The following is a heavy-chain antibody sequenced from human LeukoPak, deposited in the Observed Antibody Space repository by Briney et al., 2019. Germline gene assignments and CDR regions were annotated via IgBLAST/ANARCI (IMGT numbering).Heavy chain of an antibody. V-gene: IGHV3-74*01. D-gene: IGHD3-16*01. CDR1: GFTVSSNY. CDR3: ATDRAWGGFDN. Sequence: GGSLRLSCAASGFTVSSNYMSWVRQAPGKGLEWVSRIRTDGGSTYYADSVKGRFTVSRDNAKNTLDLQMSSLRVEDTAVYYCATDRAWGGFDNWGQGTLVTVSS. J-gene: IGHJ4*02. CDR2: IRTDGGST.